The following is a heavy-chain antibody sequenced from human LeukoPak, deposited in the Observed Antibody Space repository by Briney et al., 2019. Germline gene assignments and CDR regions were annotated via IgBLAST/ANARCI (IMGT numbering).Heavy chain of an antibody. D-gene: IGHD6-19*01. CDR1: GFTFSSFW. CDR2: ISYDGSNK. V-gene: IGHV3-30*03. Sequence: GGSLRPSCAASGFTFSSFWMSWVRQAPGKGLEWVAVISYDGSNKYYADSVKGRFTISRDNSKNTLYLQMNSLRAEDTAVYYCAREGEWLVFDYWGQGTLVTVSS. CDR3: AREGEWLVFDY. J-gene: IGHJ4*02.